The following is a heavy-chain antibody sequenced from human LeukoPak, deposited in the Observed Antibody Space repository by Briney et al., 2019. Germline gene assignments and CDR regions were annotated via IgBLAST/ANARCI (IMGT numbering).Heavy chain of an antibody. Sequence: PGGSLRLSCAASGFXVSNNYMSWVRQAPGKGLEWISVIYSGGSTYYADSVKGRFTISRDNAKNSLYLQMNSLSAEDTAIYYCAREAAYGDQFDYWGQGTLVTVSS. V-gene: IGHV3-53*01. D-gene: IGHD4-17*01. J-gene: IGHJ4*02. CDR1: GFXVSNNY. CDR2: IYSGGST. CDR3: AREAAYGDQFDY.